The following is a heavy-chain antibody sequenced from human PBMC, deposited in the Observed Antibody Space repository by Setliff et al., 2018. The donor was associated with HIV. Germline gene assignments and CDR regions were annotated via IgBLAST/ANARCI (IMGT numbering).Heavy chain of an antibody. V-gene: IGHV4-59*02. J-gene: IGHJ4*02. CDR1: GATVSDNF. CDR3: ARDKRASFDY. Sequence: PSETLSLTCTVSGATVSDNFWNWIRQSPGKGLEWIGYIYYSGSTNYNPSLESRVSISIDTSKNQFSLRPSSVTAADTAVYYCARDKRASFDYWGQGTLVTVSS. CDR2: IYYSGST.